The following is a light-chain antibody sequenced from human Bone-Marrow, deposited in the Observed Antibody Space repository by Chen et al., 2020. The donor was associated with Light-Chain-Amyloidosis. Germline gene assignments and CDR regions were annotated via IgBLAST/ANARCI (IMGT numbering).Light chain of an antibody. CDR1: DLPTKY. V-gene: IGLV3-25*03. J-gene: IGLJ2*01. Sequence: SYDLTQPSSVSVSPGQTARIPCFGDDLPTKYAYWYQQKPGQAPALVIHRDIERPSGISERFAGSSSGTTATLTISGVQAEDEADYHCQSADSSGTYEVIFGGGNKLSVL. CDR3: QSADSSGTYEVI. CDR2: RDI.